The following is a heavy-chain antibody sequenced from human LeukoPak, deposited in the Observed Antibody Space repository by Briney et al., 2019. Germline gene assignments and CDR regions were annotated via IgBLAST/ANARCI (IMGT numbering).Heavy chain of an antibody. CDR2: ISSSSSYI. Sequence: PGGSLRLSCAASGFTFSSYSMNWVRQAPGKGLEWVSSISSSSSYIYYADSVKGRFTISRDNAKNSLHLQMNSLRAEDTAVYYCARGPRNTGIAARPPYFDYWGQGTLVTVSS. J-gene: IGHJ4*02. V-gene: IGHV3-21*01. CDR1: GFTFSSYS. CDR3: ARGPRNTGIAARPPYFDY. D-gene: IGHD6-6*01.